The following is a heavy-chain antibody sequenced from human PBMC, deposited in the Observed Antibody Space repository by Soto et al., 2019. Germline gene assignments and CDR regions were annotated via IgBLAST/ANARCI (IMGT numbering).Heavy chain of an antibody. V-gene: IGHV4-61*01. CDR3: ARTFCSTTSCQAHDMDY. J-gene: IGHJ4*02. Sequence: SETLSLTCTVSGGSVSSGSYYWTWIRQPPGKGLEWIGYIYYSGSTNYNPSLKSRVTISLDTSNNQFSLRLSSVTAADTAVYYCARTFCSTTSCQAHDMDYWGQGTLVTVSS. D-gene: IGHD2-2*01. CDR2: IYYSGST. CDR1: GGSVSSGSYY.